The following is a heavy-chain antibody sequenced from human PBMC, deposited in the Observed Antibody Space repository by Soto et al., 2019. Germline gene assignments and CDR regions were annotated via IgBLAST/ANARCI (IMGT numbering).Heavy chain of an antibody. CDR1: GYTFTSYG. J-gene: IGHJ4*02. CDR2: INTYNGNT. Sequence: QVQLVQSGAEVKKPGASVKVSCKASGYTFTSYGFSWVRQAPGQGLEWMGWINTYNGNTKYAQNLQGRVTMTTDTSTSAGYMELRSRRSDDTAVYYCARLYMIRDRYYFYYWGQGTLVTVSS. CDR3: ARLYMIRDRYYFYY. D-gene: IGHD3-10*01. V-gene: IGHV1-18*01.